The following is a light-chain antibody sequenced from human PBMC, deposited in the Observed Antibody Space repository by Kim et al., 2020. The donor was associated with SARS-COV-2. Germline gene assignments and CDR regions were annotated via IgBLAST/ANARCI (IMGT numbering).Light chain of an antibody. CDR1: SSNIGSNT. CDR3: AAWDDSLNGVV. CDR2: SNN. J-gene: IGLJ2*01. Sequence: ELTQSPSASGTPGQRVTISCSGSSSNIGSNTVNWYQQLPGTAPKLLIYSNNQRPSGVPDRFSGSKSGTSASLAISGLQSEDEADYYCAAWDDSLNGVVFGCRTQLTVL. V-gene: IGLV1-44*01.